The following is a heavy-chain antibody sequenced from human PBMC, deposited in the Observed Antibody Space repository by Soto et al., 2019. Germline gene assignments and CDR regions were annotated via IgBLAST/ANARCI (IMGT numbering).Heavy chain of an antibody. V-gene: IGHV3-23*01. D-gene: IGHD3-16*02. CDR3: AILMFWGVITEVY. CDR1: GFTFSSYA. Sequence: EVQLLESGGGLVQPGGSLRLSWAASGFTFSSYAMSWVRQAPGKGLELVSASSGSGGSTYYADSVKCRFTISRDNSNNTLYLHMNSLRVEDTAVYYCAILMFWGVITEVYGGQGTLVTVSS. J-gene: IGHJ4*02. CDR2: SSGSGGST.